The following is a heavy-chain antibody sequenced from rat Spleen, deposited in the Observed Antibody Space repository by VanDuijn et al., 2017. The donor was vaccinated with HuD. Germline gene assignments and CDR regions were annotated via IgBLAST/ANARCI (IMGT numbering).Heavy chain of an antibody. CDR2: ITYEGSIT. J-gene: IGHJ2*01. CDR1: GFSLTSYN. D-gene: IGHD1-9*01. V-gene: IGHV5-22*01. Sequence: VQLKESGPALVQPSQTLSLTCTVSGFSLTSYNVHWVRQAPKKGLEWVASITYEGSITYYGDSVKGRFTISRDNGKSTLYLQMDSLRAEDTATYYCVRHRHTMRAFDYWGQGVMVTVPS. CDR3: VRHRHTMRAFDY.